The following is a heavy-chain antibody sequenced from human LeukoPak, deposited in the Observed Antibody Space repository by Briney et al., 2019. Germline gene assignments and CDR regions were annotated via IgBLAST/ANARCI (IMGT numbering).Heavy chain of an antibody. D-gene: IGHD6-19*01. CDR2: IIPIFGTA. J-gene: IGHJ4*02. CDR1: GGTFSSYA. V-gene: IGHV1-69*13. Sequence: SVKVSCKASGGTFSSYAISWVRQAPGQGLEWMGGIIPIFGTANYAQKFQGRVTITADESTSTAYVELSSLRSEDTAVYYCARGGSSGWYDDYWGQGTLVTVSS. CDR3: ARGGSSGWYDDY.